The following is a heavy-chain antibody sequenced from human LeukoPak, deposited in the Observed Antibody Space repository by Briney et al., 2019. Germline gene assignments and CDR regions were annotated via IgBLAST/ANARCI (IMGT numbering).Heavy chain of an antibody. J-gene: IGHJ4*02. D-gene: IGHD1-26*01. CDR1: GFTFTNYE. V-gene: IGHV3-48*03. CDR3: ARGAMGFDY. CDR2: ISTSGSII. Sequence: HPGGSLRLSCAASGFTFTNYEMHGVRQTPAEGLEGLFYISTSGSIIYYADSVQGRFTISRDNAMNSLFLQMNSLRAEDTGVYYCARGAMGFDYWGRGTLVTVAP.